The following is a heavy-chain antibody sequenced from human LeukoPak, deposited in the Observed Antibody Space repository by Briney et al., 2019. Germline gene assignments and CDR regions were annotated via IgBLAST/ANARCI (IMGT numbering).Heavy chain of an antibody. CDR3: AKDVVPDSGWDLNY. J-gene: IGHJ4*02. CDR1: GFTFSTYS. CDR2: IYGNGERT. Sequence: GGSLRLSCVASGFTFSTYSMTWVRQAPGKGLEWVSSIYGNGERTFYADSVKGRFTIFRDNSKNTLYLEMLGLRPEDTAVYYCAKDVVPDSGWDLNYWGQGTLVTVSS. D-gene: IGHD6-19*01. V-gene: IGHV3-23*01.